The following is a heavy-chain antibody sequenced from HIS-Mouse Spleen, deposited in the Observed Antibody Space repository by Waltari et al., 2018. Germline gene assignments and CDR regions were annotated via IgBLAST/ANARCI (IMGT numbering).Heavy chain of an antibody. CDR3: ARDHGDSSSWYWYFDL. CDR2: IYSGGST. V-gene: IGHV3-53*02. CDR1: GFTVSSNH. J-gene: IGHJ2*01. Sequence: EVQLVETGGGLIQPGGSLRLSCAASGFTVSSNHLSWVRQAPGKGLAWVSVIYSGGSTYYADSVKGRFTISRDNSKNTLYLQMNSLRAEDTAVYYCARDHGDSSSWYWYFDLWGRGTLVTVSS. D-gene: IGHD6-13*01.